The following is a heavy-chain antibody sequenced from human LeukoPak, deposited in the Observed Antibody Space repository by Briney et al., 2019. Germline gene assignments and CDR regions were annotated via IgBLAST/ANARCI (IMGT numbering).Heavy chain of an antibody. V-gene: IGHV3-53*01. CDR1: GFTFSSYW. CDR3: AGDTHSSSWYDH. Sequence: GGSLRLSCAASGFTFSSYWMSWVRQAPGKGLEWVSFIYSDGNTYYADSVKGRFTLSRDCSRNTLYLQMNSLRVDDTAVYYCAGDTHSSSWYDHWGQGTLVTVSS. D-gene: IGHD6-19*01. J-gene: IGHJ5*02. CDR2: IYSDGNT.